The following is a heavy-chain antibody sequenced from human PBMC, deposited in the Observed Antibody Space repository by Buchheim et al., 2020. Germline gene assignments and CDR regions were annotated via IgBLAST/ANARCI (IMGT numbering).Heavy chain of an antibody. CDR3: ARDTIYCSSTSCYGGFEGMDV. J-gene: IGHJ6*02. CDR2: IYYSGST. V-gene: IGHV4-31*03. CDR1: GGSISSGGYY. Sequence: QVQLQESGPGLVKPSQTLSLTCTVSGGSISSGGYYRSWIRQHPGKGLEWIGYIYYSGSTYYNPSLKSRVTISVETSKNQFSLKLSSVTAADTAVYYCARDTIYCSSTSCYGGFEGMDVWGQGTT. D-gene: IGHD2-2*01.